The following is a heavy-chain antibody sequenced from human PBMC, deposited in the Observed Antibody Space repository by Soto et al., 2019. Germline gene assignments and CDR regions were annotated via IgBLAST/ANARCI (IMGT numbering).Heavy chain of an antibody. V-gene: IGHV1-8*01. CDR1: GDTFSNFD. Sequence: QVQLVQSGAEVKRPGASVKVSCKASGDTFSNFDFNWVRQATGQGPEWMGWMYPNNGQTAYARTFQGRVTMTWNSSTSTAYMELSSLTSEDTAVYCCATMIRGLIHWLDPWGQGTLVTVSS. CDR3: ATMIRGLIHWLDP. CDR2: MYPNNGQT. D-gene: IGHD3-16*01. J-gene: IGHJ5*02.